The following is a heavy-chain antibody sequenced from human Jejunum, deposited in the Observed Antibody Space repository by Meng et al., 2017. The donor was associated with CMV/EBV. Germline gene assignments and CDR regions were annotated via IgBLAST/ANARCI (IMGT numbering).Heavy chain of an antibody. J-gene: IGHJ4*02. CDR2: ISSDGGIT. V-gene: IGHV3-74*01. CDR3: ARGVGEFLGWEMGY. Sequence: EMHLVESGGGLVQPGGSLRLSCAASGLTFTSYWMHWVRQGPGKGPVWVSRISSDGGITSYAESVKGRFTISRDNAKKTLYLQMNSLRVEDTAVYYCARGVGEFLGWEMGYWGQGTLVTVSS. D-gene: IGHD1-26*01. CDR1: GLTFTSYW.